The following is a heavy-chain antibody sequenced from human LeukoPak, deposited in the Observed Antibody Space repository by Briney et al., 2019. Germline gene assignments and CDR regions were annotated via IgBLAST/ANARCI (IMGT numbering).Heavy chain of an antibody. Sequence: SETLSLTCAVSGGSISSSKWWSWVRQTPGKGLEWIGEIYHSGSTNYNPSFRGRLTISVDKSKNQFSLKLTSVTAADTDVYYCTRGGYTYGINNYFDPWGQGTLVTVSS. D-gene: IGHD5-18*01. V-gene: IGHV4-4*02. CDR1: GGSISSSKW. CDR2: IYHSGST. CDR3: TRGGYTYGINNYFDP. J-gene: IGHJ5*02.